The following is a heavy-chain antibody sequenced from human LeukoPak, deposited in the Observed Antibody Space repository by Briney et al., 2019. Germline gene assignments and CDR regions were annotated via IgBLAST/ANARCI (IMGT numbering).Heavy chain of an antibody. D-gene: IGHD2-15*01. V-gene: IGHV1-69*06. J-gene: IGHJ6*03. Sequence: GASVKVSCSFSRFTITSYGIHWVQQSPGQGLEWMGGIIPIFGTANYAQKFQGRVTITADKSTSTAYMELSSLRSEDTAVYYCAVGYCSGGSCDDYYYYYYMDVWGKGTTVTVSS. CDR3: AVGYCSGGSCDDYYYYYYMDV. CDR1: RFTITSYG. CDR2: IIPIFGTA.